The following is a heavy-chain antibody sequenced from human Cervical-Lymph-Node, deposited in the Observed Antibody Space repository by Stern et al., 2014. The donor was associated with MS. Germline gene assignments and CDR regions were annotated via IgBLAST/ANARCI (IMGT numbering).Heavy chain of an antibody. Sequence: QLQLQESGPGLVKPSETLSLTCAVSGDSISSYTHYWAWIRQPPGKGLEWIGSVYYSGPPYYNPSPKSPVPIPLDTSKNHSPLGLNSVTAADTAVYYCAKHACTGAACPFDLWGQGTLVTVSS. J-gene: IGHJ4*02. CDR3: AKHACTGAACPFDL. CDR2: VYYSGPP. D-gene: IGHD2-8*02. V-gene: IGHV4-39*01. CDR1: GDSISSYTHY.